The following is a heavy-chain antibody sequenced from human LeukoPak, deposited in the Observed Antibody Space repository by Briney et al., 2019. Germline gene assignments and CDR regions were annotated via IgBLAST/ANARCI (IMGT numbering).Heavy chain of an antibody. CDR1: GGSFSGYY. Sequence: SETLSLTCAVYGGSFSGYYWSWIRQPPGKGLEWIGEINHSGSINYNPSLKSRVTISVDTSKNQFSLKLSSVTAADTAVYYCARGPGDYLYWGQGTLVTVSS. J-gene: IGHJ4*02. D-gene: IGHD4-17*01. CDR2: INHSGSI. V-gene: IGHV4-34*01. CDR3: ARGPGDYLY.